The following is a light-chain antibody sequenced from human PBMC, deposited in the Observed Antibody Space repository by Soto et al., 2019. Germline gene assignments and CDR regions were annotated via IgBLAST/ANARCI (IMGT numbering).Light chain of an antibody. CDR1: SSDVGGYSH. Sequence: QSALTQPASVSGSPGQSISISCTGTSSDVGGYSHVSWYQQHPGKAPKVMIYDVSNRPSGVSNRFSGSKSGNTAFLTISGLQAEDEADFYCSAFTSRNTCVFGTGTKVTVL. J-gene: IGLJ1*01. V-gene: IGLV2-14*03. CDR3: SAFTSRNTCV. CDR2: DVS.